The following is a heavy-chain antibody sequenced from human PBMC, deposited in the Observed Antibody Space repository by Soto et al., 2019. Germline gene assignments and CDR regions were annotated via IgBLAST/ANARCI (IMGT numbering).Heavy chain of an antibody. CDR3: ARHFDCSTTSCYIDY. Sequence: PGESLKISCRASGYDFANFWIGWVRQLPGKGLQWVGIIFPRDSDVRLSPSFEGRVTISVDKATSTAHLEWSRLEASDTAVYYCARHFDCSTTSCYIDYWGQGSPVTAPQ. J-gene: IGHJ4*01. V-gene: IGHV5-51*01. CDR1: GYDFANFW. D-gene: IGHD2-2*01. CDR2: IFPRDSDV.